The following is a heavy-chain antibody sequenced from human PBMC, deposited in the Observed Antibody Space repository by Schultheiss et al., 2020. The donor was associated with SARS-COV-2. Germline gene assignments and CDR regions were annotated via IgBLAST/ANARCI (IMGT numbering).Heavy chain of an antibody. CDR2: IDWDDDK. D-gene: IGHD2-2*01. V-gene: IGHV2-70*11. Sequence: SGPTLVKPTPTLTLTCTFSGFSLSTSGMCVSWIRQPPGKALEWLARIDWDDDKYYSTSLKTRLTISKDTSKNQVVLTMTNMDPVDTATYYCCLVGNYYYYYMDVWGKGTTVTVSS. J-gene: IGHJ6*03. CDR1: GFSLSTSGMC. CDR3: CLVGNYYYYYMDV.